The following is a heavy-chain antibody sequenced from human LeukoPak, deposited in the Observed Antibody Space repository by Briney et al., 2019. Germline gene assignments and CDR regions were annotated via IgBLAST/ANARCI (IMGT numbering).Heavy chain of an antibody. J-gene: IGHJ4*02. CDR1: GYTFTDYY. D-gene: IGHD6-19*01. CDR3: ARGSSGWPRDYFDY. V-gene: IGHV1-18*04. CDR2: ISAYNGNT. Sequence: GASVKVSCKASGYTFTDYYIYWVRQAPGQGLEWMGWISAYNGNTNYAQKLQGRVTMTTDTSTSTAYMELMSLRSDDTAVYYCARGSSGWPRDYFDYWAQGTLVTVSS.